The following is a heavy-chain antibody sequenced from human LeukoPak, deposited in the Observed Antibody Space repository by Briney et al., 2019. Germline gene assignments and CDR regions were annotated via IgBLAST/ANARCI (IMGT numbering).Heavy chain of an antibody. Sequence: GGSLRLSCAASGFTFSSYWMHWVRQAPGKGLVWVSRINSDGSSTSYADSVKGRFTISRDNAKNTLYLQMNSLRAEDTAVYYCARGDYGDFQYYYYYFMDVWGKGTTVTISS. J-gene: IGHJ6*03. CDR1: GFTFSSYW. D-gene: IGHD4-17*01. CDR3: ARGDYGDFQYYYYYFMDV. V-gene: IGHV3-74*01. CDR2: INSDGSST.